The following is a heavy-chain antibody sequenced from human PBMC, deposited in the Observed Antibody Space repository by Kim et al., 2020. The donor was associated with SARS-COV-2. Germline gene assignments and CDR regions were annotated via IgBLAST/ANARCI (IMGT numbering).Heavy chain of an antibody. J-gene: IGHJ4*02. CDR3: AKDNAAAGYYDILTGYYPYYCDY. Sequence: GGSLRLSCAASGFTFSSYSMNCVRQAPGQGLEWVSSIRSSRSYIYYADSVKGRFTISRDNAKNPLYLQMNSLRAEDTAVYYCAKDNAAAGYYDILTGYYPYYCDYWGQGTLVTVSS. D-gene: IGHD3-9*01. CDR2: IRSSRSYI. CDR1: GFTFSSYS. V-gene: IGHV3-21*01.